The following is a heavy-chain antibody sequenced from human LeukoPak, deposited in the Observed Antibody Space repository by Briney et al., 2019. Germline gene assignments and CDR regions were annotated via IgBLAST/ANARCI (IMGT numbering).Heavy chain of an antibody. V-gene: IGHV3-13*01. CDR2: IGTAGDT. CDR3: VRAGSGNRWTNYGLDV. Sequence: GGSLRLSCAASGFTFSRYDLHWVRQSPEKGLEWVSAIGTAGDTYYPDSVKGRFTISRDNPKNSFHLQMNGLRVGDTAVYYCVRAGSGNRWTNYGLDVWGRGTTVTASS. CDR1: GFTFSRYD. D-gene: IGHD1-1*01. J-gene: IGHJ6*02.